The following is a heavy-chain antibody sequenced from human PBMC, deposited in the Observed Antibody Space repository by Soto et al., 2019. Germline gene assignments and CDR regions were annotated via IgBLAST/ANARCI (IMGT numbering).Heavy chain of an antibody. V-gene: IGHV4-4*02. Sequence: SETLSLTCAVSGVSISSSNWWSWVRQPPGKGLEWIGEIYHSGSTYYNPSLKSRVTISVDTSKNQFSLKLSSVTAADTAVYYCAGVRKDFDYWGQGTLVTVSS. CDR2: IYHSGST. CDR1: GVSISSSNW. CDR3: AGVRKDFDY. J-gene: IGHJ4*02.